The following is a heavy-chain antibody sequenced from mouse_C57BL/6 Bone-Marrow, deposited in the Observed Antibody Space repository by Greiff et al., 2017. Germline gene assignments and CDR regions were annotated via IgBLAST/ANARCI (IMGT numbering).Heavy chain of an antibody. V-gene: IGHV1-64*01. J-gene: IGHJ2*01. D-gene: IGHD1-1*01. Sequence: QVQLQQPGAELVKPGASVKLSCKASGYTFTSYWMHWVKQRPGQGLEWIGMIHPNSGSTNYNEKFKSKDTLTVDKSSSTAYMQLSSLTSEDSAVYYCARGGYITTVVATDVWGKGTTLTVSS. CDR3: ARGGYITTVVATDV. CDR1: GYTFTSYW. CDR2: IHPNSGST.